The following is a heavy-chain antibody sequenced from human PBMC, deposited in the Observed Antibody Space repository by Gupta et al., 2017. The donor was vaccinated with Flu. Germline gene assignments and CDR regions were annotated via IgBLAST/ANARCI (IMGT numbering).Heavy chain of an antibody. V-gene: IGHV3-30*18. CDR3: AKDGPWTASCPYYCYYMDV. CDR1: GFTFRSYG. Sequence: QMQLVESGGGVVQFGTSLRISCSASGFTFRSYGLHCVRRDPGKGLEWVADIGSDGSHKDYADSVRGRFTISRDNSKNTLSLEMDSLRVEDTAVYYCAKDGPWTASCPYYCYYMDVWGKGTTVTVSS. J-gene: IGHJ6*03. D-gene: IGHD2-2*01. CDR2: IGSDGSHK.